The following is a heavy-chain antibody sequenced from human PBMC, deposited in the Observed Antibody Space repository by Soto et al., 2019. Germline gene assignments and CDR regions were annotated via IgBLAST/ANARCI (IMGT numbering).Heavy chain of an antibody. CDR1: GGSISSGDYY. CDR2: IYYSGST. V-gene: IGHV4-30-4*01. D-gene: IGHD4-17*01. Sequence: SETLSPTCTVSGGSISSGDYYWSWIRQPPGKGLEWIGYIYYSGSTYYNPSLKSRVTISVDTSKNQFSLKLSSVTAADTAVYYCATDYGGKSLYQPPNYWGEGTLVTVPS. J-gene: IGHJ4*02. CDR3: ATDYGGKSLYQPPNY.